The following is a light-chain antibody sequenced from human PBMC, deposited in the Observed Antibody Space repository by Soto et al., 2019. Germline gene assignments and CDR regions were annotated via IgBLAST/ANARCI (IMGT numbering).Light chain of an antibody. J-gene: IGKJ5*01. Sequence: EIVLTQSPGTLSLSPGERATLSCRASQSVSSSYLAWYQQKPGQAPRLLIYGASTRATGIPARFSGSGSGTKFTLTINSLQSEDFAVYYCQQYNNWPTFGQGTRLEIK. CDR2: GAS. CDR1: QSVSSSY. CDR3: QQYNNWPT. V-gene: IGKV3-15*01.